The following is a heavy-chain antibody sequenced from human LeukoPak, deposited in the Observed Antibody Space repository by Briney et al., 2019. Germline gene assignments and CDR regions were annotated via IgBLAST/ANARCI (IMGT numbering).Heavy chain of an antibody. CDR2: IYYSGST. J-gene: IGHJ5*02. CDR3: ARDVVPAAISGGWFDP. D-gene: IGHD2-2*02. V-gene: IGHV4-59*11. CDR1: GGSISSHY. Sequence: SETLSLTCTVSGGSISSHYWSWIQQPPGKGLEWIGYIYYSGSTNYNPSLKSRVTISVDTSKNQFSLKLSSVTAADTAVYYCARDVVPAAISGGWFDPWGQGTLVTVSS.